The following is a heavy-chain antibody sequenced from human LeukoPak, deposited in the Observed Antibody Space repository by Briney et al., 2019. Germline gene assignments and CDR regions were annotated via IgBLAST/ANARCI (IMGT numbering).Heavy chain of an antibody. CDR2: IYYSGST. D-gene: IGHD6-13*01. CDR3: GVGQQLATDY. CDR1: GGSISSYY. J-gene: IGHJ4*02. Sequence: PSETLSLTCTVSGGSISSYYWSWIRQPPGKGLEWIGYIYYSGSTNYNPSLKSRVTISVDTSKNQFSLKLSSVTAADTAAYYCGVGQQLATDYWGQGTLVTVSS. V-gene: IGHV4-59*08.